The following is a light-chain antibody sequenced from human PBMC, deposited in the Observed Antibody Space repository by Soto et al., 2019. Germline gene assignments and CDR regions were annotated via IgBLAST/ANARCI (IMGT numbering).Light chain of an antibody. CDR1: SSDVGGYNY. CDR2: DGS. J-gene: IGLJ3*02. Sequence: QSALTQPASVSGSPGQSITISCTGTSSDVGGYNYVSWYQQHPGKAPKLMIYDGSNRPSGVSNRFSGSKSGNTASLTISGLQAEDEADYYCSSYTSSSTWVFGGGTKVTVL. CDR3: SSYTSSSTWV. V-gene: IGLV2-14*01.